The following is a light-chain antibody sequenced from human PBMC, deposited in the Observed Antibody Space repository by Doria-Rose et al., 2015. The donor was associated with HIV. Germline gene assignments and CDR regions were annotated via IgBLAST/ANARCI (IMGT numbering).Light chain of an antibody. V-gene: IGKV4-1*01. CDR3: QQYYDTPS. CDR2: WAS. Sequence: DIRVTQSPESLGMSLGERATLNCKSNQSLLHTSKNYLAWYQQKPGQPPKLLIYWASTRQSGVPARFSGSGSGTDFTLTISSLEAEDVAVYYCQQYYDTPSFGPGTTVDIK. J-gene: IGKJ3*01. CDR1: QSLLHTSKNY.